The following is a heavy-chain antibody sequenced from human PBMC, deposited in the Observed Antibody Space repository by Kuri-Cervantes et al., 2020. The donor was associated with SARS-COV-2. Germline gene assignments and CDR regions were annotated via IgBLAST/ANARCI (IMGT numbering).Heavy chain of an antibody. V-gene: IGHV3-20*04. CDR1: GFTFDDYG. J-gene: IGHJ4*02. Sequence: ETLSLTCAASGFTFDDYGMSWVRQAPGKGLEWVSGINWNGGSTGYADSVKGRFTISRDNAKNSLYLQMNSLRAEDTAVYYCPIWNTGLNQIDYWGQGTLVTVSS. CDR3: PIWNTGLNQIDY. D-gene: IGHD1/OR15-1a*01. CDR2: INWNGGST.